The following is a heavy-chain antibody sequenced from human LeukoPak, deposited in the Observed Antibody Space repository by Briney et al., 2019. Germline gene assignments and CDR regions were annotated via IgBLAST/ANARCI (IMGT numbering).Heavy chain of an antibody. CDR3: ARGAGSSSWYVRRYFDY. CDR2: INHSGST. V-gene: IGHV4-34*01. Sequence: PSETLSLTCAVYGGSFSGYYWSWIRQPPGKGLEWIGEINHSGSTNYNPSFKSRVTISVATSKNQFSLKLSSVTAADTAVYYCARGAGSSSWYVRRYFDYWGQGTLVTVSS. J-gene: IGHJ4*02. D-gene: IGHD6-13*01. CDR1: GGSFSGYY.